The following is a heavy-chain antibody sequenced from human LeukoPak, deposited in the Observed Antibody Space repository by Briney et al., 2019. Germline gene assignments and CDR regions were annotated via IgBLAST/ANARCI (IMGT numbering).Heavy chain of an antibody. D-gene: IGHD3-10*01. CDR2: INSGGSST. Sequence: PGGSLRLSCAASGFTFSSYWMHWVRQAPGRGLVWVSRINSGGSSTSYADSVKGRFTICRDNAKNTLYLQMSSLRAEDKAVYYCARADFYGSGSHPPGGFEYWGQGTLVTVSS. CDR1: GFTFSSYW. V-gene: IGHV3-74*01. CDR3: ARADFYGSGSHPPGGFEY. J-gene: IGHJ4*02.